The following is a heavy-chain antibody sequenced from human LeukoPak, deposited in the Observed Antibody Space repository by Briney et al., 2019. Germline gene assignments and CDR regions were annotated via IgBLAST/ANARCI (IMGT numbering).Heavy chain of an antibody. Sequence: ASVKVSCKASGYTFTGYYMHWVRQAPGQGLEWMGWINPNSGGTNYAQKFQGWVTMTRDTSISTAYMELSRLRSDDTAVYYCATSREGSGRSWFDPWGQGTLVTVSS. CDR3: ATSREGSGRSWFDP. CDR1: GYTFTGYY. V-gene: IGHV1-2*04. CDR2: INPNSGGT. D-gene: IGHD3-10*01. J-gene: IGHJ5*02.